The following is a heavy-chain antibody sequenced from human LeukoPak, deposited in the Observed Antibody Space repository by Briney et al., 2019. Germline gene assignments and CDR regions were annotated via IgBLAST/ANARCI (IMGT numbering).Heavy chain of an antibody. CDR2: MNPNSGDT. CDR1: GYTFTSYE. D-gene: IGHD1-1*01. CDR3: ARAPRQLSYYYGLDV. J-gene: IGHJ6*02. V-gene: IGHV1-8*01. Sequence: ASVRVSCKASGYTFTSYEIMWVRQATGQGLEWMGWMNPNSGDTGYAQKFQGRVTMNRDTSKSTAYMDLSNLRSEGTAVYYCARAPRQLSYYYGLDVWGQGTTVTVSS.